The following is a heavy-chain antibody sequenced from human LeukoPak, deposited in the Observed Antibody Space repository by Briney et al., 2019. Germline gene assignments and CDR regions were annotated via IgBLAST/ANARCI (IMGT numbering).Heavy chain of an antibody. V-gene: IGHV1-8*01. J-gene: IGHJ4*02. CDR3: ARGRLRYFDWLPTWDY. CDR2: MNPNSGKT. D-gene: IGHD3-9*01. CDR1: GYTFTSYD. Sequence: ASVKDSCKASGYTFTSYDINWVRQATGQGLEWMGWMNPNSGKTGYEQKFQGRVTMTRNTSISTAYMELSSLRSEDAAVYYCARGRLRYFDWLPTWDYWGQGTLVTVSS.